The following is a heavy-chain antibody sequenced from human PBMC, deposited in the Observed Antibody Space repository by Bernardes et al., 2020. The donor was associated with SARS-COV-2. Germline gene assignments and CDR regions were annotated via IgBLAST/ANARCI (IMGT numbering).Heavy chain of an antibody. CDR2: ISSSSSTI. CDR1: GFTFSSYS. D-gene: IGHD2-2*02. J-gene: IGHJ6*03. CDR3: ASNGCCSSTSCYTHYYYYYYMDV. Sequence: GSLRLSCAASGFTFSSYSMNWVRQAPGKGLEWVSYISSSSSTIYYADSVKGRFTISRDNAKNSLYLQMNSLRAEDTAVYYCASNGCCSSTSCYTHYYYYYYMDVWGKGTTVTVSS. V-gene: IGHV3-48*04.